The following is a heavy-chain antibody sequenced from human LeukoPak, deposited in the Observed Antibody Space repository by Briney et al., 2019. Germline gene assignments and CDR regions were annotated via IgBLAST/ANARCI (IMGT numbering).Heavy chain of an antibody. J-gene: IGHJ4*02. CDR3: ARVIVGATSFDY. CDR1: DFTFSSSR. D-gene: IGHD1-26*01. CDR2: ITSSSETI. V-gene: IGHV3-21*01. Sequence: GGSLRLSCAASDFTFSSSRMDWVRQAPGKGLEWVSSITSSSETIYNADSVKGRFTIPRDNAKNSLYLQMNSLRAEDTAVYYCARVIVGATSFDYWGQGTLVTVSS.